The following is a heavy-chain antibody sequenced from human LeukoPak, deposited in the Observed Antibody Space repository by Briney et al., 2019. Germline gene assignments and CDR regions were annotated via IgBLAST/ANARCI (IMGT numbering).Heavy chain of an antibody. D-gene: IGHD7-27*01. J-gene: IGHJ4*02. CDR1: GYSISSTYY. CDR2: VFHSGNT. V-gene: IGHV4-38-2*02. Sequence: SETLSLTCTVSGYSISSTYYWGWIRRPPGKGLEWVGSVFHSGNTYYNPSLKSRLTISADTSKNQFSLTLTSVTAADTAVYYCARDPSDGDDYWGQGTLVTVSS. CDR3: ARDPSDGDDY.